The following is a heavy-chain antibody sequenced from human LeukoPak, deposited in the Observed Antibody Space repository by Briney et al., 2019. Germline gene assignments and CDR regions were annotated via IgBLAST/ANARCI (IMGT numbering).Heavy chain of an antibody. CDR3: ARRRGMFSYYFDY. D-gene: IGHD3-10*02. CDR2: MYYSGST. CDR1: GGSISSYY. V-gene: IGHV4-39*01. J-gene: IGHJ4*02. Sequence: SETLSLTCTVSGGSISSYYWSWIRQPPGMGLEYIGSMYYSGSTDYNPSLKSRVTISVDTSNNHFSLRLSSVTAADAAVYYCARRRGMFSYYFDYWGQGTLVTVSS.